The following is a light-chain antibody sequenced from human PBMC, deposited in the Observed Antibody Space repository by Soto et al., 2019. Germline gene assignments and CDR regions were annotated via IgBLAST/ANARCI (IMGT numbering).Light chain of an antibody. CDR2: AAS. CDR1: QGISNY. J-gene: IGKJ1*01. V-gene: IGKV1-27*01. CDR3: QKYNSAPWT. Sequence: DIRMTQSPSSLSASVGDRVTITCRASQGISNYLVWYQQRPGKVPKLLIYAASTLLSGVPSRFSGSGSGTDFTLTISSLQPEDVATYYCQKYNSAPWTFGQGTKVEIK.